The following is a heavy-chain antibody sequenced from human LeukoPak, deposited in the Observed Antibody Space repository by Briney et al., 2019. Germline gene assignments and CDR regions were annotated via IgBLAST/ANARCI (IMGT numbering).Heavy chain of an antibody. CDR1: GYSFTSYG. J-gene: IGHJ4*02. CDR2: ITAYNGNT. D-gene: IGHD4-17*01. CDR3: ARAALDYGDYVYYFHY. Sequence: ASVKVSCKASGYSFTSYGTRGVRPAPGQGLEWMGWITAYNGNTNYAQSLQGRVTMTTHTSTSTAYMELRSLRSDDTAVYYCARAALDYGDYVYYFHYWGQGTLVTVSS. V-gene: IGHV1-18*01.